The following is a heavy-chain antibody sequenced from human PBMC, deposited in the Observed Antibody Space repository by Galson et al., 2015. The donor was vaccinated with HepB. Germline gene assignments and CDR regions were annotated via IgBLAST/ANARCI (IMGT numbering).Heavy chain of an antibody. J-gene: IGHJ2*01. CDR3: ATGVGAPYWYFDL. V-gene: IGHV1-24*01. CDR1: GYTLTELS. Sequence: VKVSCKVSGYTLTELSMHWVRQAPGKGLEWMGGFDPEDGETIYAQRFQGRVTMTEDTSTDTAYMELSSLRSEDTAVYYCATGVGAPYWYFDLWGRGTLVTVSS. CDR2: FDPEDGET. D-gene: IGHD1-26*01.